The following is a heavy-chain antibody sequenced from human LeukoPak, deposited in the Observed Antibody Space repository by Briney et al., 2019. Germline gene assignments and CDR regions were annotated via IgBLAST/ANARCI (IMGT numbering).Heavy chain of an antibody. D-gene: IGHD6-19*01. V-gene: IGHV3-21*01. CDR3: ARGLPQWLARAPQFDY. CDR1: GFTFSSYS. J-gene: IGHJ4*02. Sequence: PGGSLRLSCAASGFTFSSYSMNWVRQAPGKGLEWVSSISSSSSYIYYADSVKGRFTISRDNAKNSLYLQMNSLRAEDTAVYYCARGLPQWLARAPQFDYWGQGTLVTVSS. CDR2: ISSSSSYI.